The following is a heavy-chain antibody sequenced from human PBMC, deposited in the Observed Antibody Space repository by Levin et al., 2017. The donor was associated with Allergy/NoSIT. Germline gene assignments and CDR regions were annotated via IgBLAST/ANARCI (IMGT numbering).Heavy chain of an antibody. Sequence: LSLTCATFGFPFDDYAMYWVRQPPGKGLEWVSLISWDGYGTYYADSVRGRFTISRDNNKSSLYLQMNRLRTEDSALYYCAKAHYLGTTVTPGPDYWGQGTLVSVSS. V-gene: IGHV3-43*01. J-gene: IGHJ4*02. CDR2: ISWDGYGT. D-gene: IGHD4-17*01. CDR1: GFPFDDYA. CDR3: AKAHYLGTTVTPGPDY.